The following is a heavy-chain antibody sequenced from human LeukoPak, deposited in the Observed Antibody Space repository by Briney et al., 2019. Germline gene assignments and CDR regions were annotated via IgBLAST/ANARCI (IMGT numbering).Heavy chain of an antibody. CDR1: GGSISSYY. CDR3: ARDRYGSGSYFSDY. CDR2: IYYSGRT. Sequence: PSETLSLTCSVSGGSISSYYWSWIRQPPGKGLEWIGYIYYSGRTSYNPSLKSRLTMSVDTSKNQFSLNLSSVTAADTATYYCARDRYGSGSYFSDYWGQGILVTVSS. V-gene: IGHV4-59*12. D-gene: IGHD3-10*01. J-gene: IGHJ4*02.